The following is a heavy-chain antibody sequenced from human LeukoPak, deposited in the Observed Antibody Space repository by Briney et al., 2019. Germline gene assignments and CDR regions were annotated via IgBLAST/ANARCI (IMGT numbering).Heavy chain of an antibody. D-gene: IGHD5-24*01. Sequence: PGGSLRLSCAASGFTFSSYWMHWVRQSPGKGLVWVSRINTDGSSTDYAHSVKGRFTISRDNAKNTLYLQISSLRAEDTAVYYCARSMVTIPIPGGYWGQGTLVTVSS. CDR2: INTDGSST. CDR3: ARSMVTIPIPGGY. V-gene: IGHV3-74*01. J-gene: IGHJ4*02. CDR1: GFTFSSYW.